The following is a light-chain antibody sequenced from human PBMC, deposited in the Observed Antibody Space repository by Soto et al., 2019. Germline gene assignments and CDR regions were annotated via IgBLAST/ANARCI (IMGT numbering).Light chain of an antibody. CDR3: QQYDNLSYT. CDR2: NAS. V-gene: IGKV1-33*01. J-gene: IGKJ2*01. Sequence: DIQMTQSPSSLSASVGDRVTITCQASQDISNYLNWYQQKPGKSPKLQIYNASNLETGGPSRFSGSGSGTDFTFTISSLEPEDIATYYCQQYDNLSYTFGQGTKLEIK. CDR1: QDISNY.